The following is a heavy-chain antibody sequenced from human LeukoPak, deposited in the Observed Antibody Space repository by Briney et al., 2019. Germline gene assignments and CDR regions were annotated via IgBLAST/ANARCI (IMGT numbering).Heavy chain of an antibody. D-gene: IGHD2-2*01. CDR1: GFTFSSYA. Sequence: GRSLRLSCAASGFTFSSYAMHWVRQAPGKGLEWVAVISYDGSNKYYADSVKSRFTISRDNSKNTLCLQMNSLRAEDTAVYYCARDGSFTSAAPDYWGQGTLVTVSS. V-gene: IGHV3-30*04. J-gene: IGHJ4*02. CDR3: ARDGSFTSAAPDY. CDR2: ISYDGSNK.